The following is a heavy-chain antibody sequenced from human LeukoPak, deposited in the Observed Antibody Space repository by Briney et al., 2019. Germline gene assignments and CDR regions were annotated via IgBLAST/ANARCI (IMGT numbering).Heavy chain of an antibody. CDR2: INAGNGNT. CDR3: ARITTVTTGLDY. V-gene: IGHV1-3*01. D-gene: IGHD4-17*01. CDR1: GGTFSSYA. J-gene: IGHJ4*02. Sequence: GASVKVSCKASGGTFSSYAISWVRQAPGQRLEWMGWINAGNGNTKYSQKFQGRVTITRDTSASTAYMELSSLRSEDTAVYYCARITTVTTGLDYWGQGPLVTVSS.